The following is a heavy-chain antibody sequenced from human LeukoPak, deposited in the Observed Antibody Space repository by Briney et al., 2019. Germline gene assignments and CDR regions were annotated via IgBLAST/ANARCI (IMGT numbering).Heavy chain of an antibody. Sequence: SETLSLTCTVSGGSISNSDYYWDWIRQPPGKGLEWIGYIDTSGSTNYNPSLKSRVTISVDTSKNQFSLELSSVTAADTAVYYCASTARGPLTGPQFSFDYWGQGTLVTVSS. V-gene: IGHV4-61*05. CDR1: GGSISNSDYY. CDR3: ASTARGPLTGPQFSFDY. D-gene: IGHD3-9*01. CDR2: IDTSGST. J-gene: IGHJ4*02.